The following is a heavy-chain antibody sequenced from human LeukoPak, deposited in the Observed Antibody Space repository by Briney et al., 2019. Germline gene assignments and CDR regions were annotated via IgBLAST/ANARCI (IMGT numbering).Heavy chain of an antibody. V-gene: IGHV4-59*01. CDR1: GGSISSYY. CDR2: IYYSGST. Sequence: SETLSLTCTVSGGSISSYYWSWIRPPPGKGMEWSGYIYYSGSTNYNPSLKSRVTISVDTSKNQFSLKLSSVTAADTAVYYCARVRDDFWSGPPAYFDYWGQGTLVTVP. CDR3: ARVRDDFWSGPPAYFDY. J-gene: IGHJ4*02. D-gene: IGHD3-3*01.